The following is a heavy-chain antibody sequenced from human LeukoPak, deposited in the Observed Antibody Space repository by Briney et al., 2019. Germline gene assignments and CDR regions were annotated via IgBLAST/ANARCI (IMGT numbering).Heavy chain of an antibody. CDR2: MSYDGSNK. V-gene: IGHV3-30-3*01. CDR1: GFTFSSYA. J-gene: IGHJ3*02. Sequence: GGFLRHSCAASGFTFSSYAMHWVRQAPGKGLEWVAVMSYDGSNKYYADSVKGRFTISRDNSKNTLYLQMNSLRAEDTAVYYCARDARGAAAADDAFDIWGQGTMVTVSS. CDR3: ARDARGAAAADDAFDI. D-gene: IGHD6-13*01.